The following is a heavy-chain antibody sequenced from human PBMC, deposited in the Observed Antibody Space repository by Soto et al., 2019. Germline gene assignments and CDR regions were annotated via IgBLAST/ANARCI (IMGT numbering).Heavy chain of an antibody. D-gene: IGHD3-16*01. J-gene: IGHJ5*02. V-gene: IGHV1-8*01. CDR1: GDTFSNFD. CDR2: MYPNNGQT. CDR3: ATMIRGLIHWLDP. Sequence: QVQLVQSGAAVKRPGASVKVSCKASGDTFSNFDFTWVRQAPGQGPEWMGWMYPNNGQTAYARTFQGRVTMTWNSSTSTAYMELSSLPSEDTAVYYCATMIRGLIHWLDPWGQGTLVTVSS.